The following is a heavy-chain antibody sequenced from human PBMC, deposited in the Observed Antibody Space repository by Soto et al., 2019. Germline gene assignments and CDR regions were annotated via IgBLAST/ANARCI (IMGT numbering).Heavy chain of an antibody. CDR1: GFTFGSYA. CDR3: ARGGSPVPGGDY. V-gene: IGHV3-30-3*01. Sequence: VQLVECGGGVVQPGRSLRLSCAASGFTFGSYAMHWVRQAPGKGLEWVAVISYDGSNKYYADSVKGRFTISRDNSKNTLYLQMNSLRAEDTAVYYCARGGSPVPGGDYWGQGTLVTVSS. D-gene: IGHD2-8*02. CDR2: ISYDGSNK. J-gene: IGHJ4*02.